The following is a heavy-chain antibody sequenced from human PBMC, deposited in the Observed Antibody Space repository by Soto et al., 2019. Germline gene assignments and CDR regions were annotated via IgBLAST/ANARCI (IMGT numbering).Heavy chain of an antibody. J-gene: IGHJ4*02. CDR1: DGVVLGAC. V-gene: IGHV4-59*02. Sequence: PSGSQSHSCAECDGVVLGACWSWIRKPPGKGLEWIGYIYYSGSTNYNPSLKSRVTISVDTSKNQFSLKLSSVTAADTAVYYCARDGYYYDSSGYQRVYYFDYWGQGTLVTVSS. CDR2: IYYSGST. CDR3: ARDGYYYDSSGYQRVYYFDY. D-gene: IGHD3-22*01.